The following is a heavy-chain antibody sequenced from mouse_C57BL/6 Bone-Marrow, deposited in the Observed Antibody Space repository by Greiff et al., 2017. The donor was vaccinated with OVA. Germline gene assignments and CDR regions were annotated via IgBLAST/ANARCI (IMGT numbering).Heavy chain of an antibody. J-gene: IGHJ3*01. CDR2: IYPGGGYT. CDR1: GYTFTNYW. Sequence: QVQLQQSGAELVRPGSSVKMSCKASGYTFTNYWIGWAKQRPGHGLEWIGDIYPGGGYTNYNEKFKGKATLTADKSSSTAYMQFSSLTSEDSAIYYCASYDYNGAWFAYRGQGTLVTVFA. CDR3: ASYDYNGAWFAY. D-gene: IGHD2-4*01. V-gene: IGHV1-63*01.